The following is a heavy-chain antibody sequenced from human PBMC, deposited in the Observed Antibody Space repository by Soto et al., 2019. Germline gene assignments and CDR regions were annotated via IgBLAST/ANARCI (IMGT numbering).Heavy chain of an antibody. V-gene: IGHV1-58*01. Sequence: SVKVSCKASGFTFTSSAVHWVRQARGQRLEWIGWIVVGSANTNYAQKFQERVTITRDMSTSTAYMELSSLRSDDTAVYYCAAGGIAVPLVRSNYDYHYGMDVWGQGTTVTVSS. J-gene: IGHJ6*02. CDR2: IVVGSANT. CDR1: GFTFTSSA. CDR3: AAGGIAVPLVRSNYDYHYGMDV. D-gene: IGHD6-19*01.